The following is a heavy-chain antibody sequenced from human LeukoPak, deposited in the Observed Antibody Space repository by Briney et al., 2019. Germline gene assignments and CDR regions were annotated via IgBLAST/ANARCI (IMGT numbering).Heavy chain of an antibody. D-gene: IGHD1-14*01. Sequence: PGGSLRLSCAASGFTLSNHWMIWVRQAPGKGLECVANIKQDGIEKYYLDSVKGRFTISRDNAKNSLYLQMNSLRAEDTAVYYCARVPITGGVDDYWGQGTLVTVSS. J-gene: IGHJ4*02. CDR2: IKQDGIEK. CDR1: GFTLSNHW. V-gene: IGHV3-7*04. CDR3: ARVPITGGVDDY.